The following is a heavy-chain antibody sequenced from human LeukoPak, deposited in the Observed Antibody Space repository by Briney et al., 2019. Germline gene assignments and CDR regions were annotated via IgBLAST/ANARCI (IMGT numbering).Heavy chain of an antibody. J-gene: IGHJ4*02. CDR1: GFTFSNYS. V-gene: IGHV3-7*01. D-gene: IGHD6-19*01. Sequence: GGSLRLSCAGTGFTFSNYSMNWVRQAPGKGLEWVANIKEDGSRINYVDSVKDRFTISRDNAKNSVYLQMDNLRAEDTAVYYCVGSSGWLFDYWGQGILVAVSS. CDR3: VGSSGWLFDY. CDR2: IKEDGSRI.